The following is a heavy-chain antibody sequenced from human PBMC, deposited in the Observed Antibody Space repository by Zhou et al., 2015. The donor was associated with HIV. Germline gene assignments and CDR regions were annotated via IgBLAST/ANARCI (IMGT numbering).Heavy chain of an antibody. V-gene: IGHV1-69*01. CDR3: ARFQREDIVVVPAAERGYGMDV. CDR1: GGTFSSYA. D-gene: IGHD2-2*01. CDR2: IIPIFGTA. J-gene: IGHJ6*02. Sequence: QVQLVQSGAEVKKPGSSVKVSCKASGGTFSSYAISWVRQAPGQGLEWMGGIIPIFGTANYAQKFQGRVTITADESTSTAYMELSSLRSEDTAVYYCARFQREDIVVVPAAERGYGMDVWGQGTTVTVSS.